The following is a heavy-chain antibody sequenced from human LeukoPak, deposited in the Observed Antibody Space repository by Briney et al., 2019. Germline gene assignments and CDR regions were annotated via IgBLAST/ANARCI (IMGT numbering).Heavy chain of an antibody. CDR2: ISRTSESI. CDR1: GFTFNMYS. D-gene: IGHD2-21*01. Sequence: GGSLRLSCAASGFTFNMYSMSWVRQAPGKGLEWVSIISRTSESIFYADSVKGRFTISRDNAKNSLYLQMNGLRAEDTAVYYCAREIVAEAYWGQGTLVTVSS. V-gene: IGHV3-21*01. CDR3: AREIVAEAY. J-gene: IGHJ4*02.